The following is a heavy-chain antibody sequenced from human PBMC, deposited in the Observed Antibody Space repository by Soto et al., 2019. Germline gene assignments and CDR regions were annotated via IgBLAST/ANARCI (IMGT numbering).Heavy chain of an antibody. CDR3: ARDGIVVVVAAYYYYKDV. Sequence: GGSLRLSCAASGFTFSSYWMSWVRQAPGKGLEWVANIKQDGSEKYYVDSVKGRFTISRDNAKNSLYLQMNSLRAEDTAVYYCARDGIVVVVAAYYYYKDVWGKGTTVTVSS. V-gene: IGHV3-7*01. J-gene: IGHJ6*03. CDR2: IKQDGSEK. CDR1: GFTFSSYW. D-gene: IGHD2-15*01.